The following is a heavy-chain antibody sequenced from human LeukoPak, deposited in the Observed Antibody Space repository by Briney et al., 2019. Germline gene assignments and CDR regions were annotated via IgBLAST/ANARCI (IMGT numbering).Heavy chain of an antibody. J-gene: IGHJ4*02. CDR3: ARDDSGAGGTPALTY. D-gene: IGHD6-13*01. Sequence: GGSLRLSCAASGFTFSTYEMNWVRQAPGKGLEWVSYISSSGSTIYYTDSVKGRFTISRDNAKNSLYLQMNSLRAEDTAVYYCARDDSGAGGTPALTYWGQGTLVTVSS. CDR2: ISSSGSTI. CDR1: GFTFSTYE. V-gene: IGHV3-48*03.